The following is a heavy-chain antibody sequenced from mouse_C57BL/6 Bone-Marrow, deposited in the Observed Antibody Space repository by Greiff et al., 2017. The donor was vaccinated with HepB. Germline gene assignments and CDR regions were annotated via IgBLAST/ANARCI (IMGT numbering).Heavy chain of an antibody. CDR1: GYTFSSYG. Sequence: EVQLEESGADLVKPGASLKLSCAASGYTFSSYGMSWVRQTPDKRLEWVATISRGGSYTYYPDSVKGRFTVSRDNAKNTLYLQMSSLKSEDTAMYYCARRGGHWYFDVWGTGTTVTVSS. CDR3: ARRGGHWYFDV. CDR2: ISRGGSYT. V-gene: IGHV5-6*01. J-gene: IGHJ1*03.